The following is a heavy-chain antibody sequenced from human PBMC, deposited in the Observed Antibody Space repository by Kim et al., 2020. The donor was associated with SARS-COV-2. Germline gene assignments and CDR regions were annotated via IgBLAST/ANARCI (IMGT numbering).Heavy chain of an antibody. Sequence: SETLSLTCTVSGGSVSSGSYYWSWIRQPPGKGLEWIGYIYYSGSTNYNPSLKSRVTISVDTSKNQFSLKLSSVTAADTAVYYCARNEMSDITIFGVVRWKGTFYIWGQGTMVTVSS. V-gene: IGHV4-61*01. CDR1: GGSVSSGSYY. CDR2: IYYSGST. D-gene: IGHD3-3*01. J-gene: IGHJ3*02. CDR3: ARNEMSDITIFGVVRWKGTFYI.